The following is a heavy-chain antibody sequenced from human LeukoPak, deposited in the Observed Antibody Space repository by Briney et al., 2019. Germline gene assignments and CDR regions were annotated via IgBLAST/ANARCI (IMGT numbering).Heavy chain of an antibody. J-gene: IGHJ4*02. V-gene: IGHV3-15*01. CDR3: TTDRWYFDRY. Sequence: PGGSLRLSCAASGFTFSDYYMSWIRQAPGKGLEWVGRIKSKTDGGTTDYAAPVKGRFTISRDDSKSTLYLQMNSLKTEDTAVYYCTTDRWYFDRYWGQGTLVTVSS. CDR2: IKSKTDGGTT. D-gene: IGHD3-9*01. CDR1: GFTFSDYY.